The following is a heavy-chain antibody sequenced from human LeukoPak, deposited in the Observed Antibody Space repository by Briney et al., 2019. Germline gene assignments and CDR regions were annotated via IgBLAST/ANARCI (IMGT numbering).Heavy chain of an antibody. D-gene: IGHD1-26*01. CDR2: IYYSGST. CDR1: GDSISSYY. CDR3: ASSNSGSYNDAFDI. V-gene: IGHV4-59*01. Sequence: PSETLSLTCTVSGDSISSYYWSWIRQPPGKGLEWIGYIYYSGSTKYNPSLKSRVFISVDTSKSQFSLRLNSVTAADTAVYYCASSNSGSYNDAFDIWGQGTMVTVSS. J-gene: IGHJ3*02.